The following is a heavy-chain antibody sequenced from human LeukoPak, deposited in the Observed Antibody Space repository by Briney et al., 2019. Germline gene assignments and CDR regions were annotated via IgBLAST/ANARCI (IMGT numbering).Heavy chain of an antibody. CDR1: GYSISSGYY. Sequence: SETLSLTCTVSGYSISSGYYWGWIRQPPGKGLEWIGSIYHSGSTYYNPSLKSRVTISVDTSKNQFSLKLSSVTAADTAVYYCARADDDYESDYWGQGTLVTVSS. CDR2: IYHSGST. J-gene: IGHJ4*02. CDR3: ARADDDYESDY. D-gene: IGHD4-17*01. V-gene: IGHV4-38-2*02.